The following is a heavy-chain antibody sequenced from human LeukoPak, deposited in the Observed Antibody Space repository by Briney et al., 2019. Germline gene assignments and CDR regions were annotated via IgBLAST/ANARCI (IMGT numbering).Heavy chain of an antibody. D-gene: IGHD3-16*02. V-gene: IGHV4-59*12. CDR3: ARLYSPRAFDI. J-gene: IGHJ3*02. CDR1: GGSISSYY. Sequence: SETLSLTCTVSGGSISSYYWSWIRQPPGKGLEWIGYIYYSGSTNYNPSLKSRVTISVDTSKNQFSLKLSSVTASDAAVYYCARLYSPRAFDIWGQGTMVTVSS. CDR2: IYYSGST.